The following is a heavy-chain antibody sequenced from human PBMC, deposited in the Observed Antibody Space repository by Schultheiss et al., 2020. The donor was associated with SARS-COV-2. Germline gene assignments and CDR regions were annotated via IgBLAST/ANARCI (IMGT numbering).Heavy chain of an antibody. D-gene: IGHD6-13*01. Sequence: ASVKVSCKASGYTFTNYAIHWVRQAPGQRLEWMGWVNAGNGNTKYSQKFQGRVTVTRDTSASTAYMELSSLRSEDTAVYYCARGSVAAAGAENSSRPPVDYWGQGTLVTVSS. V-gene: IGHV1-3*01. CDR2: VNAGNGNT. J-gene: IGHJ4*02. CDR1: GYTFTNYA. CDR3: ARGSVAAAGAENSSRPPVDY.